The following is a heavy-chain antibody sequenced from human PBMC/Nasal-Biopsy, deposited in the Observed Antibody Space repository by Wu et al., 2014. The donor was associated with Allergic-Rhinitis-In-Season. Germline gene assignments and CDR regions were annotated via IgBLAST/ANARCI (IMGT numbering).Heavy chain of an antibody. V-gene: IGHV3-7*01. CDR1: GFTFSSLW. J-gene: IGHJ4*02. CDR3: ARGGRDSSWYWVD. Sequence: LRLSCAASGFTFSSLWMTWVRQAPGKGLEWVANINQFGTDKYYVDSVKGRFTISRDNGKNSLYLEMNSLRADDMAVYYCARGGRDSSWYWVDWGQGTLVTVSS. CDR2: INQFGTDK. D-gene: IGHD6-13*01.